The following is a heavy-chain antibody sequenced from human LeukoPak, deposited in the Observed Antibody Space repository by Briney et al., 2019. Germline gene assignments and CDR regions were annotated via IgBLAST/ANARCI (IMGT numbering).Heavy chain of an antibody. CDR1: GFTFSSYW. D-gene: IGHD4-23*01. CDR3: ATELSPVTFDS. V-gene: IGHV3-7*01. Sequence: PGGSLRLSCAASGFTFSSYWMHWVRQAPGKGLEWVASINGDGGEIHYVDSVKGRFTISRDNAKNSLYLQMNSLTADDTAVYYCATELSPVTFDSWGQGTLVTVSS. CDR2: INGDGGEI. J-gene: IGHJ4*02.